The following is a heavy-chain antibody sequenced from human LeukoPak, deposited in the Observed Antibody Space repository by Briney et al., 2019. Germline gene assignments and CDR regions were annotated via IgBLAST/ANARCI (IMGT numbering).Heavy chain of an antibody. J-gene: IGHJ4*02. CDR1: GFSLRTVGVG. V-gene: IGHV2-5*01. CDR3: THDTVTTAFDY. D-gene: IGHD4-17*01. Sequence: SGPTLVKPTQTLTLTCTFSGFSLRTVGVGVGWIRQPPGKALEWLALIYWSDERRYSPSLRSRLTITKDTSKNQVVLTMTNMDPVDTATYYCTHDTVTTAFDYWGQGALVTVSS. CDR2: IYWSDER.